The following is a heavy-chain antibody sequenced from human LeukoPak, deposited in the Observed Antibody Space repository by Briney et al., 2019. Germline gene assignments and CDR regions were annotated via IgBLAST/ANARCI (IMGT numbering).Heavy chain of an antibody. J-gene: IGHJ4*02. V-gene: IGHV4-34*01. CDR1: GGSFSGYY. CDR3: ARDGPTYGDCL. Sequence: SETLSLTCAVYGGSFSGYYWSWIRQPPGKGLEWIGEINHSGSTNYNPSLKSRVTISVDTSKNQFSLKLTSVTAADTAVYYCARDGPTYGDCLWGQGTLVTVSS. D-gene: IGHD4-17*01. CDR2: INHSGST.